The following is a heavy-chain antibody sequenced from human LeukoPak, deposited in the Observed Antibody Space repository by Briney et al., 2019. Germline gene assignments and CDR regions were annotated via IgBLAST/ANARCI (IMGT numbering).Heavy chain of an antibody. Sequence: ASVKVSCKASGYTFTGYYMHWVRQAPGQGLEWMGIINPSGGSTSYAQKFQGRVTMTRDTSTSTVYMELSSLRSEDTAVYYCARDLYVGATTLMRSDYWGQGTLVTVSS. J-gene: IGHJ4*02. D-gene: IGHD1-26*01. CDR3: ARDLYVGATTLMRSDY. CDR1: GYTFTGYY. CDR2: INPSGGST. V-gene: IGHV1-46*01.